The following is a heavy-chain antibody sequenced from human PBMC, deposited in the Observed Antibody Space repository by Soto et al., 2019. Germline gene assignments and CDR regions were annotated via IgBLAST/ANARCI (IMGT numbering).Heavy chain of an antibody. CDR1: GFTFSNYA. V-gene: IGHV3-23*01. J-gene: IGHJ4*02. CDR2: ISGGGGST. D-gene: IGHD3-3*01. CDR3: AKDTPVAMIFGVVIPPYYFDY. Sequence: PGGSLRLSCAASGFTFSNYAMSWVRQAPGKGLEWVSAISGGGGSTYYADSVKGRFTISRDNSRNTLFLQMNSLRAEDTAVYYCAKDTPVAMIFGVVIPPYYFDYWGQGTLVTVSS.